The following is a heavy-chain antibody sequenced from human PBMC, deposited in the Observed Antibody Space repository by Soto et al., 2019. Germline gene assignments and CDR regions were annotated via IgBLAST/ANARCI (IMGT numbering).Heavy chain of an antibody. CDR3: ARRQIPRPTRGAANARGGMDV. CDR1: GFTFNNYG. V-gene: IGHV3-33*01. CDR2: IWNDGSNS. D-gene: IGHD6-13*01. J-gene: IGHJ6*02. Sequence: QVQLVESGGGVVQPGRSLRLSCAASGFTFNNYGMHWVRQAPGKGLEWLAVIWNDGSNSSYANSVKGRFTISRDNSKITLYLQMSSLRAEDTAVYYRARRQIPRPTRGAANARGGMDVWGQGTTVTVSS.